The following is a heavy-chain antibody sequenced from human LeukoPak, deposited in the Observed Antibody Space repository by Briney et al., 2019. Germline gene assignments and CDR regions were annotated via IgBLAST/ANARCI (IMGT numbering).Heavy chain of an antibody. CDR2: INHSGST. J-gene: IGHJ6*02. V-gene: IGHV4-34*01. Sequence: SETLSLTCAVYGGSFSGCYWSWIRQPPGKGLEWIGEINHSGSTNYNPSLKSRVTISVDTSKNQFSLKLSSVTAADTAVYYCARGSIDYGSGSYPYYYYYGMDVWGQGTTVTVSS. D-gene: IGHD3-10*01. CDR3: ARGSIDYGSGSYPYYYYYGMDV. CDR1: GGSFSGCY.